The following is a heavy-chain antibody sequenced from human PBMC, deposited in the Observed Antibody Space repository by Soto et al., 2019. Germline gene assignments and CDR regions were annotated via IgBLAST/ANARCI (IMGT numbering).Heavy chain of an antibody. Sequence: ESGGGVVQPGRSLRLSCAASGFTFSSYGMHWVRQAPGKGLEWVAVISYDGSNKYYADSVKGRFTISRDNSKNTLYLQMNSLRAEDTAVYYCAKGMRFGEEHYYGMDVWGQGTTVTVSS. D-gene: IGHD3-10*01. CDR3: AKGMRFGEEHYYGMDV. J-gene: IGHJ6*02. V-gene: IGHV3-30*18. CDR2: ISYDGSNK. CDR1: GFTFSSYG.